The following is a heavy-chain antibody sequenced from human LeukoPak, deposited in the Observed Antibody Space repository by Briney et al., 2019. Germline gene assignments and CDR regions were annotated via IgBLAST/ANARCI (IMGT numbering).Heavy chain of an antibody. D-gene: IGHD6-13*01. V-gene: IGHV4-59*01. CDR1: GGSISSYY. Sequence: SETLSLTCTVSGGSISSYYWTWFRQPPGKGLEWIGYIYYSGTTNYNPSLKSRVTISVDTSKNQFSLKLSSVTAADTAVYYCARGVYIAAAQYAYWGQGTLVTVSS. CDR2: IYYSGTT. CDR3: ARGVYIAAAQYAY. J-gene: IGHJ4*02.